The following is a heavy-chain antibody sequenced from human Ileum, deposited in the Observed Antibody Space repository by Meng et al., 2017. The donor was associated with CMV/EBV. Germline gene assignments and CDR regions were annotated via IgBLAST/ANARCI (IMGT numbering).Heavy chain of an antibody. D-gene: IGHD5-18*01. CDR3: ARGSMWIQLWFQNFDY. J-gene: IGHJ4*02. CDR2: IYYSGST. Sequence: GSISSSSYYGGWIRQPPGKGLEWIGSIYYSGSTYYNPSLKSRVTISVDTSKNQFSLKLSSVTAADTAVYYCARGSMWIQLWFQNFDYWGQGTLVTVSS. V-gene: IGHV4-39*07. CDR1: GSISSSSYY.